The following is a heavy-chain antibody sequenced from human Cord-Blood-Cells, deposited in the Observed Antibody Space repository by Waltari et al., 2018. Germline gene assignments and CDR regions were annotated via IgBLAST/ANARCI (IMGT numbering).Heavy chain of an antibody. D-gene: IGHD7-27*01. V-gene: IGHV4-34*01. CDR2: INHSGST. CDR1: GGSFSGYS. J-gene: IGHJ3*02. CDR3: ARLRANWGTHAFDI. Sequence: QVQLQQRGAGLLKPSETLSLPCAVYGGSFSGYSGIWIRQPPGKGLEWIGEINHSGSTNYNPSLKSRVTISVDTSKNQFSLKLSSVTAADTAVYYCARLRANWGTHAFDIWGQGTMVTVSS.